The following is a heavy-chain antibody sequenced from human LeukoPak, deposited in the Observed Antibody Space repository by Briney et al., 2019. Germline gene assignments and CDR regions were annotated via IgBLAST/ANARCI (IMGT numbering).Heavy chain of an antibody. J-gene: IGHJ1*01. D-gene: IGHD2-15*01. CDR1: GFTFRVYA. Sequence: GGSLRLSCATSGFTFRVYAMHWVRQTPGKGLEWVAVIWSDGNNKHYADSVKGRFTISRDNSKNTVYLQMNSLKAEDTAIYYCARAQDYCSGSTCYGYFQYWGQGTLVTVSS. CDR2: IWSDGNNK. V-gene: IGHV3-33*01. CDR3: ARAQDYCSGSTCYGYFQY.